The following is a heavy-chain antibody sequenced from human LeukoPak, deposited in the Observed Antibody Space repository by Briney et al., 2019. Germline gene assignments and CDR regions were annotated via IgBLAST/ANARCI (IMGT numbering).Heavy chain of an antibody. J-gene: IGHJ4*02. Sequence: PSETLSLTCAVYGGSFSGYYWSWIRQPPEKELEWIGEINHSGSTNYNPSPKSRVTISVDTSKNQFSLKLSSVTAADTAVYYCARGPPREYCSGGSCYTNFDYWGQGTLVTVSS. CDR2: INHSGST. D-gene: IGHD2-15*01. CDR3: ARGPPREYCSGGSCYTNFDY. V-gene: IGHV4-34*01. CDR1: GGSFSGYY.